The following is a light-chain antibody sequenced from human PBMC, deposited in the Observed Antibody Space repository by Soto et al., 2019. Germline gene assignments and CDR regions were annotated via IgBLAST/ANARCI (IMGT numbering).Light chain of an antibody. CDR3: QQYNNWLSIT. J-gene: IGKJ5*01. Sequence: DIQMTQSPSSVSASVGDRFTITCRGSQDISKWIAWYQQKPGRAPKLLLHTASTIQREVPSRFSVSGSGTEFTLTISSLQSEDFSVYYCQQYNNWLSITFGQGTRLEIK. CDR2: TAS. V-gene: IGKV1D-12*01. CDR1: QDISKW.